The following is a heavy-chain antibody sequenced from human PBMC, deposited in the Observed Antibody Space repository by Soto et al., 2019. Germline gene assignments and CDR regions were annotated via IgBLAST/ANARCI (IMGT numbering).Heavy chain of an antibody. CDR2: ISGSGGST. D-gene: IGHD5-12*01. Sequence: GGSLRLSCAASGFTFSSYAMSWVRQAPGKGLEWVSAISGSGGSTYYADSVKGRFTISRDNSKNTLYLQMNSLRAEDTAVYYCANIGKTEQKNVEMATISNYWGQGTLVTVSS. J-gene: IGHJ4*02. CDR3: ANIGKTEQKNVEMATISNY. CDR1: GFTFSSYA. V-gene: IGHV3-23*01.